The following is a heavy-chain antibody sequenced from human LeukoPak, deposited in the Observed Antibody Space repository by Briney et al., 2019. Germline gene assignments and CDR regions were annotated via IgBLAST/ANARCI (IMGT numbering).Heavy chain of an antibody. D-gene: IGHD3-10*01. CDR3: VRVTTGLAVISPFEY. J-gene: IGHJ4*02. V-gene: IGHV4-39*07. CDR2: MSYSGST. CDR1: GGSISSSSYY. Sequence: PSETLSLTCTVSGGSISSSSYYWGWIRQPPGKGLEWIGSMSYSGSTYYNRSLKSRVTISVDTSKNQCSLKVSSVTAADTAVYYCVRVTTGLAVISPFEYWGQGTLVTVSS.